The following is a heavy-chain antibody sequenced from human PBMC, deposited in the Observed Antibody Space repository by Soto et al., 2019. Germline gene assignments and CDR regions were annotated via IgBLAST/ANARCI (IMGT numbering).Heavy chain of an antibody. V-gene: IGHV4-4*02. J-gene: IGHJ4*02. D-gene: IGHD1-1*01. Sequence: QVHLQESGPGLVKPSGTLSLTCDVSGDSISSSLWWSWVRQTPGKGLEWIGEIYHSGGINYNPSLKSRVTISADRSKNQFSLTLTAVTAADTAVYYCATSQLGEYFDNWGQGTLVTVSS. CDR2: IYHSGGI. CDR3: ATSQLGEYFDN. CDR1: GDSISSSLW.